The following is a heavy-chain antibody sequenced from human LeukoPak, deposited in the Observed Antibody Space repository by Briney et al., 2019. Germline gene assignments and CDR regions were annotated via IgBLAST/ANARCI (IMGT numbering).Heavy chain of an antibody. J-gene: IGHJ4*02. CDR2: IKQDGSEK. Sequence: GGSLRLSCAASGFTFSSYWMSWVRQAPGKGLEWVADIKQDGSEKYYVDSVKGRFTISRDNAKNSLYLQMNSLRAEDTAVYYCARGRATVPLLPDYWGQGTLVTVSS. CDR3: ARGRATVPLLPDY. CDR1: GFTFSSYW. D-gene: IGHD4-17*01. V-gene: IGHV3-7*01.